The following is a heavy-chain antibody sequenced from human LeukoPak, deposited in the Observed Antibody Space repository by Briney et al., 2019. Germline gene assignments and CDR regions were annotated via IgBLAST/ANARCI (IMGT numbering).Heavy chain of an antibody. CDR1: SGSLSGYY. CDR3: ARGVDL. V-gene: IGHV4-34*01. J-gene: IGHJ2*01. Sequence: PSEALSLTCGVSSGSLSGYYWRWIRQHPGGGLEWLGEITHGGSPNYNPSLKSRVTISGDTSKKQFSLNLTSVTAADTGVYYCARGVDLWGRGTPVTVSS. CDR2: ITHGGSP.